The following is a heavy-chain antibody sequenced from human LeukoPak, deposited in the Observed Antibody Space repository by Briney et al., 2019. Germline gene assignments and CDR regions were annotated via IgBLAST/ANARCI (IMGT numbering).Heavy chain of an antibody. CDR2: IYYSGST. J-gene: IGHJ2*01. CDR3: ARDWSRGVFKPWYFDL. CDR1: GGSISSGDYY. Sequence: SETLSLTCTVSGGSISSGDYYRGWIRQPPGKGLEWIGYIYYSGSTYYNPSLKSRVTISVDTSKNQFSLKLSSVTAADTAVYYCARDWSRGVFKPWYFDLWGRGTLVTVSS. D-gene: IGHD3-3*01. V-gene: IGHV4-30-4*01.